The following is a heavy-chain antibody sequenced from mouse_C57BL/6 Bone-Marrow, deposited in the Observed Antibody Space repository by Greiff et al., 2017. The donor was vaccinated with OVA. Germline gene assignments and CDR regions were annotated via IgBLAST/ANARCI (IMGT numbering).Heavy chain of an antibody. J-gene: IGHJ4*01. Sequence: QVQLQQPGAELVKPGASVKLSCKASGYTFTSYWMQWVKQRPGQGLEWIGEIDPSDSYTNYNQKFKGKATLTVDTSSSTAYMQLSSLTSEDSAVYYCARSLLYDFTSTYYYAMDYWGQGTSVTVSS. CDR3: ARSLLYDFTSTYYYAMDY. V-gene: IGHV1-50*01. CDR2: IDPSDSYT. CDR1: GYTFTSYW. D-gene: IGHD2-3*01.